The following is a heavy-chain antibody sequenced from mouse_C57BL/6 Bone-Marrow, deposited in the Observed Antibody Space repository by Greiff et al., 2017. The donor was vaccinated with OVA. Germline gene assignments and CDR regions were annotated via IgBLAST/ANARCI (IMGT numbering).Heavy chain of an antibody. CDR3: AISYYYGGSSAWFAY. J-gene: IGHJ3*01. CDR2: IHPNSGST. D-gene: IGHD1-1*01. V-gene: IGHV1-64*01. Sequence: QVQLQQPGAELVKPGASVKLSCKASGYTFTSYWMHWVKQRPGQGLEWIGMIHPNSGSTNYNEKFKSKATLTVDKSSSTAYMHLSSLTSEDSAFYYCAISYYYGGSSAWFAYWGQGTLVTVSA. CDR1: GYTFTSYW.